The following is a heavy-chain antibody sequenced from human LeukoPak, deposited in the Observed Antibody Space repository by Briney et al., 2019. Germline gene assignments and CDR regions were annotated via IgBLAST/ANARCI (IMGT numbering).Heavy chain of an antibody. CDR2: IWYDGSTK. Sequence: PGGSLRLSCAASGSTFSNYWMSWVRQAPGKGLEWVAVIWYDGSTKVYADSVKGRFTISRDNSRNTLYLQVNSLRAEDTAVYYCARDRYSSMWSVFEYWGQGALVTVSS. J-gene: IGHJ4*02. V-gene: IGHV3-33*08. D-gene: IGHD6-13*01. CDR3: ARDRYSSMWSVFEY. CDR1: GSTFSNYW.